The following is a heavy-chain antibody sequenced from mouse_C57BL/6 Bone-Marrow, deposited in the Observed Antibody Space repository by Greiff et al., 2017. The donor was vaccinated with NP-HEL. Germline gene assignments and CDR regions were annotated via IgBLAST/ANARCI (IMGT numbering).Heavy chain of an antibody. CDR1: GFTFSSYG. Sequence: VQLKQSGGDLVKPGGSLKLSCAASGFTFSSYGMSWVRQTPDKRLEWVATISRGGSYTYYPDSVKGRSTISRDNAKNTLYLQMSSVKSEDRAMYYCARRTTVVADYALDYWGQGTSVTVSS. CDR2: ISRGGSYT. V-gene: IGHV5-6*01. CDR3: ARRTTVVADYALDY. D-gene: IGHD1-1*01. J-gene: IGHJ4*01.